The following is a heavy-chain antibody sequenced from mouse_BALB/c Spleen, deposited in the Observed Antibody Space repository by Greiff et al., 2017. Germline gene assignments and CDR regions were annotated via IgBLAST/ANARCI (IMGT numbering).Heavy chain of an antibody. CDR1: GYTFTSYW. D-gene: IGHD2-14*01. CDR3: ARGGVRDWFAY. CDR2: IYPGDGDT. Sequence: QVQLKESGAELARPGASVKLSCKASGYTFTSYWMQWVKQRPGQGLEWIGAIYPGDGDTRYTQKFKGKATLTADKSSSTAYMQLSSLASEDSAVYYCARGGVRDWFAYWGQGTLVTVSA. V-gene: IGHV1-87*01. J-gene: IGHJ3*01.